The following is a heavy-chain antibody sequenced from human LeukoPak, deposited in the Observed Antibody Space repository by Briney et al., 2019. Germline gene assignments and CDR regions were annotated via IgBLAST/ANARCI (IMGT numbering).Heavy chain of an antibody. CDR3: AKGGGYSSGWFVDY. Sequence: GRSLRLSCAASGFTFSSYGMHWVRQAPGKGLEWVAVISYDGSNKYYADSVKGRFTISRDNSKNTLYLQMNSLRAEDTAVYYCAKGGGYSSGWFVDYWGQGTLVTVSS. D-gene: IGHD6-19*01. CDR2: ISYDGSNK. CDR1: GFTFSSYG. V-gene: IGHV3-30*18. J-gene: IGHJ4*02.